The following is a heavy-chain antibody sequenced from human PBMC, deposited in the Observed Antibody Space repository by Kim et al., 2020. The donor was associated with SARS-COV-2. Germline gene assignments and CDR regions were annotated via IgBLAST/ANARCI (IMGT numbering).Heavy chain of an antibody. Sequence: VGSLRLSCAASGFTFSTYWMSWVRQAPGKGLEWVANIKQDGSEKYYVDSVKGRFTISRDNAKSSLYLQMNSLRAEDTAVYYCARDMGAPGYSNNTYYYYYGMDVGGQGTTVTVSS. J-gene: IGHJ6*02. V-gene: IGHV3-7*01. CDR1: GFTFSTYW. D-gene: IGHD4-4*01. CDR3: ARDMGAPGYSNNTYYYYYGMDV. CDR2: IKQDGSEK.